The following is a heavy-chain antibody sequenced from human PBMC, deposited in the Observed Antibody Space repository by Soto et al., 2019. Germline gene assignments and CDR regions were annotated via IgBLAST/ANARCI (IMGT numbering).Heavy chain of an antibody. CDR2: ISAHNGDT. CDR1: GYSFATYG. CDR3: ATEPIYYNDGSGYYPLGH. J-gene: IGHJ4*02. D-gene: IGHD3-22*01. V-gene: IGHV1-18*04. Sequence: QVQLVHSGAEVKKPGASVKVSCKASGYSFATYGFSWVRQAPGQGLECVGWISAHNGDTHYSQKFQGRVALTTDTSTNTGYMEPRSLTSDDTAVYFCATEPIYYNDGSGYYPLGHWGQGTLVTVSS.